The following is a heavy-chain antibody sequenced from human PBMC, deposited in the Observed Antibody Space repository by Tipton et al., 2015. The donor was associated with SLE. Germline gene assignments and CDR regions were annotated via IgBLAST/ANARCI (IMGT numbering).Heavy chain of an antibody. D-gene: IGHD3-16*01. Sequence: TLSLTCTVSGDSIISGTHYWTWIRQHPGKGLEWVGYIYYTGEAYSNPSLKSRVTLSVDTSKNQFSLELTSVTAADTAVYYCARGGYWGPLGSWGQGALVTVSS. V-gene: IGHV4-31*03. CDR3: ARGGYWGPLGS. CDR1: GDSIISGTHY. J-gene: IGHJ4*02. CDR2: IYYTGEA.